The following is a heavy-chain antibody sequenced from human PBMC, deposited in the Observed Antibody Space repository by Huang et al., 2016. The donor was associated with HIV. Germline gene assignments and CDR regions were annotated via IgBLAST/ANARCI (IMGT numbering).Heavy chain of an antibody. CDR1: GFTFSSCS. D-gene: IGHD3-3*01. Sequence: EVQLVESGGGLVQPGGSLRLSCAASGFTFSSCSMNWVRPAPGKGLEGGSYMSRISSTIYYEDSVKGRFTISRDNAKNSLFLQMNSLRDEDTAVYYCARGIRYFGVVAYFDYWGQGALVTVSS. CDR2: MSRISSTI. V-gene: IGHV3-48*02. CDR3: ARGIRYFGVVAYFDY. J-gene: IGHJ4*02.